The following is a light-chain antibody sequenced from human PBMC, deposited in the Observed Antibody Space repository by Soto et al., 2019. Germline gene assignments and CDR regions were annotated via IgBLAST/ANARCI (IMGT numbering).Light chain of an antibody. CDR2: GDS. CDR3: SSYAGSNNWV. V-gene: IGLV2-8*01. J-gene: IGLJ3*02. CDR1: SSVVGGYKY. Sequence: QSALTQPPSASGSPGQSVTISCTGTSSVVGGYKYVSWYQQHPGKAPKLMICGDSKRPSGVPDRFAGSKSGNTASLTVSGLQAEDEADYYCSSYAGSNNWVFGGGTKLTVL.